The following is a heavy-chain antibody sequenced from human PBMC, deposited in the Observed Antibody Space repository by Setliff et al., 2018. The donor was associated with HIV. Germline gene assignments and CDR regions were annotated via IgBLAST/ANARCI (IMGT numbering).Heavy chain of an antibody. CDR3: ARQDYYYMDV. CDR2: INHSGST. V-gene: IGHV4-34*01. J-gene: IGHJ6*03. Sequence: ETLSLTCAVYGGSFSGYYWSWIRQPPGKGLEWIGEINHSGSTNYNPSLKSRVTISVDTSKNQFSLKLSSVTAADTAVYYCARQDYYYMDVWGKGTTVTVSS. CDR1: GGSFSGYY.